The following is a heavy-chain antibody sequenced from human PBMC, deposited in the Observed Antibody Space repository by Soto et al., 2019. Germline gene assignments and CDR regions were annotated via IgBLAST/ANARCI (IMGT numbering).Heavy chain of an antibody. J-gene: IGHJ4*02. D-gene: IGHD6-13*01. CDR2: IYSGGST. Sequence: GGSLRLSCAASGFTVSSNYMSWVRQAPGEGLEWVSVIYSGGSTYYADSVKGRFTISRDNSKNTLYLQMNSLRAEDTAVYYCARGLLNGRWYAADWGQGTLVTVSS. CDR1: GFTVSSNY. V-gene: IGHV3-66*01. CDR3: ARGLLNGRWYAAD.